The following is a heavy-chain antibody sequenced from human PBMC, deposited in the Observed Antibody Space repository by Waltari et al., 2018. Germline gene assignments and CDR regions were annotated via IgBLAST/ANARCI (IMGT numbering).Heavy chain of an antibody. V-gene: IGHV3-23*01. CDR1: GFTFSHYA. D-gene: IGHD2-21*02. CDR3: ARDECTGGDCYSHFHY. J-gene: IGHJ4*02. CDR2: IINNRDSS. Sequence: EVHLLESGGGLIRPGGSLRLSCAASGFTFSHYAMRWVRQAPGKGLEWVSDIINNRDSSFSADSVKGRFTISRDNSKNTLYLQMESLRGEDTAVYYCARDECTGGDCYSHFHYWGQGTLVTVSS.